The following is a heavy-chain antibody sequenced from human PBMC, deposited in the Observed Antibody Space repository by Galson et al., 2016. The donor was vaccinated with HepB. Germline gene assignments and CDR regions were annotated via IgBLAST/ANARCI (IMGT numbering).Heavy chain of an antibody. Sequence: SLRLSCAGAGLTFSDHWMHWVRQAPGKGLEWLSRTNTDATSTYYADSVKGRFTISRGNAKKTLYLQMSGLRVEDTAVYYCASPVQTSGLDVWGQGTMVTVSS. V-gene: IGHV3-74*01. CDR1: GLTFSDHW. CDR2: TNTDATST. J-gene: IGHJ3*01. D-gene: IGHD2-15*01. CDR3: ASPVQTSGLDV.